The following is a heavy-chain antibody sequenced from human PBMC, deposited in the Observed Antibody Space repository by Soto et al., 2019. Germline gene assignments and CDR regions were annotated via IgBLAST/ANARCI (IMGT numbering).Heavy chain of an antibody. Sequence: HPGGSLRLSCAASGFTFSTYAMSWVRQAPGKGLEWVSAISGTGGSTYYADYVKGRFTISRDNSKNTLYLQMNSLRAEDTAVYYCAKNWDTTSSSSSHWGQGTLVTVSS. CDR2: ISGTGGST. V-gene: IGHV3-23*01. CDR3: AKNWDTTSSSSSH. J-gene: IGHJ4*02. D-gene: IGHD6-6*01. CDR1: GFTFSTYA.